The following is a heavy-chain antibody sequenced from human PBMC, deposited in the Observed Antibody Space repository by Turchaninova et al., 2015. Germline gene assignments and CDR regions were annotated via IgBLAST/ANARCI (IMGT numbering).Heavy chain of an antibody. CDR1: GGSISGTTYH. V-gene: IGHV4-39*01. D-gene: IGHD4-17*01. CDR3: ASLTTVTFDF. CDR2: VYYSGRT. J-gene: IGHJ4*02. Sequence: QLQLQESGPGLVTPSATLSLTCTVSGGSISGTTYHWGWIRQPPGKGLEWIGIVYYSGRTDYNPSLKSRVIISKDTSKNQFSLKLSSVTASDTAVYYCASLTTVTFDFWGQGTLVTVSS.